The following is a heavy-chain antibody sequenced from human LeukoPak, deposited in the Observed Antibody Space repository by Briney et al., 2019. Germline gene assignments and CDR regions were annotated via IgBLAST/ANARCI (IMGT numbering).Heavy chain of an antibody. Sequence: PGGSLRLSCAASGFTFTNYALSWVRQSPGKGLEWVAATVGSRPDTYHADSVRGRFTISRDNSRNTLYLQMYSLRVEDTAVYFCTKAPVDSCRGAFCYPFDSWGQGTLVTVSS. J-gene: IGHJ4*02. CDR3: TKAPVDSCRGAFCYPFDS. CDR2: TVGSRPDT. D-gene: IGHD2-15*01. CDR1: GFTFTNYA. V-gene: IGHV3-23*01.